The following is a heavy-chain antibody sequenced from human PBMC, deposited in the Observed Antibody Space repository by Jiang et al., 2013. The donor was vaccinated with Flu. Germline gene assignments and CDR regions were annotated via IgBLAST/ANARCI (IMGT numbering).Heavy chain of an antibody. J-gene: IGHJ4*02. Sequence: TCAVYGVSFNGYYWSWVRQPPGKGLGWIGEINHSGVTNYNSSLGSRLAISVDTSRNQFSLKLTSVTAADTAVYFCASTQNYFDSSGYYFWSQGTQVSVSS. CDR1: GVSFNGYY. CDR2: INHSGVT. D-gene: IGHD3-22*01. CDR3: ASTQNYFDSSGYYF. V-gene: IGHV4-34*01.